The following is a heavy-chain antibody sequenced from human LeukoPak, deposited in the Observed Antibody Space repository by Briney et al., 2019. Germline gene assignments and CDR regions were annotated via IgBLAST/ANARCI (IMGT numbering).Heavy chain of an antibody. V-gene: IGHV4-59*01. Sequence: PSETLSLTCTVSGGSINSYYWTWIRQPPGKGLEWIGNIYNSGNTNYNPSLKSRVTISVDTSKNQFSLKLSSVTAADTAVYYCARGEMATIEDAFDIWGQGTMVTVSS. J-gene: IGHJ3*02. D-gene: IGHD5-24*01. CDR1: GGSINSYY. CDR2: IYNSGNT. CDR3: ARGEMATIEDAFDI.